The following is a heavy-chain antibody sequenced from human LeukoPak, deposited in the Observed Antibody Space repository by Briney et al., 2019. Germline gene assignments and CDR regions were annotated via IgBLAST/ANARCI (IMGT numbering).Heavy chain of an antibody. D-gene: IGHD3-16*01. CDR1: GFTFTSYG. Sequence: ASVKVSCKASGFTFTSYGFTWVRQAPGQGLEWMGWISAYNGNTNYAQNFQGRVTMTTDTSTTTVYMVLRSLRSDDTAVYYCARGGRDGMDVWGQGTTVTVSS. CDR2: ISAYNGNT. V-gene: IGHV1-18*01. CDR3: ARGGRDGMDV. J-gene: IGHJ6*02.